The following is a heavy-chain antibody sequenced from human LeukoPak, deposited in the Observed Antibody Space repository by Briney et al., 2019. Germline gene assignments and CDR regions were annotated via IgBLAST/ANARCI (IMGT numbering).Heavy chain of an antibody. CDR3: AKTLGARYYFDS. Sequence: GESLKISCKGSGYTFTNNWIGWVRQMPGKGLEWMGIINPADSDSRYSPSSQGRVTISADKSNTTAFLQWTSLKASDTAIYYCAKTLGARYYFDSWGQGTLVTVSS. D-gene: IGHD1-14*01. CDR1: GYTFTNNW. J-gene: IGHJ4*02. V-gene: IGHV5-51*01. CDR2: INPADSDS.